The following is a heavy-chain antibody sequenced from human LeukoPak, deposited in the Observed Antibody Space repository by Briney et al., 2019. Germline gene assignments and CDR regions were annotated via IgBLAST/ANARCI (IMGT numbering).Heavy chain of an antibody. D-gene: IGHD3-10*01. CDR2: INPNSGGT. V-gene: IGHV1-2*04. CDR1: GYTFTGYY. Sequence: ASVKVSCKASGYTFTGYYMHWVRQAPGQGLEWMGWINPNSGGTNYAQKFQGWVTMTRDTSISTAYMELSRLRSDDTAVYYCARKGGGTMVRYNWFDPWGQGTLVTVSS. CDR3: ARKGGGTMVRYNWFDP. J-gene: IGHJ5*02.